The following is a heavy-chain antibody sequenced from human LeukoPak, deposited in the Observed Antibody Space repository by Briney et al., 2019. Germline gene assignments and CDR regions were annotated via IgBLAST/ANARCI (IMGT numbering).Heavy chain of an antibody. CDR3: ARYYNDFWSGYVYYFDY. CDR2: ISAYNGNT. D-gene: IGHD3-3*01. V-gene: IGHV1-18*01. Sequence: ASVKVSCKASGYTFTSYGISWVRQAPGQGLEWIGWISAYNGNTNYAQKLQGRVTMTTDTSTSTAYMELRSLRSDDTAVYYCARYYNDFWSGYVYYFDYWGQGTLVTVSS. J-gene: IGHJ4*02. CDR1: GYTFTSYG.